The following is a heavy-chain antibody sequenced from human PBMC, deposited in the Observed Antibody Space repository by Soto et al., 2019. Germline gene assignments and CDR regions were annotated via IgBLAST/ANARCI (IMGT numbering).Heavy chain of an antibody. D-gene: IGHD6-13*01. CDR1: GGSFSGYY. J-gene: IGHJ5*02. CDR2: INHSGST. CDR3: AGGGDSSSWFNWFDP. Sequence: SETLSLTCAVYGGSFSGYYWSWIRQPPGKGLEWIGEINHSGSTNYNPSLKSRVTISVDTSKNQFSLKLSSVTAADTAVYYCAGGGDSSSWFNWFDPWGQGTLVTVSS. V-gene: IGHV4-34*01.